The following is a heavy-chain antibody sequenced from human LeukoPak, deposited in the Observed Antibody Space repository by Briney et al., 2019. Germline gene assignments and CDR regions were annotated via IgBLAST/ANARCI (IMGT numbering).Heavy chain of an antibody. J-gene: IGHJ4*02. V-gene: IGHV4-59*01. Sequence: SETLSLTCTVSGGSISSYYWSWFRQPPGNGLEWIGDIYYSGSTNYNLSLKSRVTISVDTSKNQCSLKLSSVTAADTAVYYCARAIYFDYWGQGTLVTVSA. CDR1: GGSISSYY. CDR3: ARAIYFDY. CDR2: IYYSGST.